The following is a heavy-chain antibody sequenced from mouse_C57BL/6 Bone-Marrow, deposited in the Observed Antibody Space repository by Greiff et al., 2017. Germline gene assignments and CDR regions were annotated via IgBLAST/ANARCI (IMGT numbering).Heavy chain of an antibody. CDR3: TSRQLSSYAMDY. CDR1: GFNIKDDY. CDR2: IDPENGDT. Sequence: VQLKQSGAELVRPGASVKLSCTASGFNIKDDYMHWVKQRPEQGLEWIGWIDPENGDTEYASKFQGKATITADTSSNTAYLQLSSLTSEDTAVYYCTSRQLSSYAMDYWGQGTSVTVSS. J-gene: IGHJ4*01. D-gene: IGHD3-2*02. V-gene: IGHV14-4*01.